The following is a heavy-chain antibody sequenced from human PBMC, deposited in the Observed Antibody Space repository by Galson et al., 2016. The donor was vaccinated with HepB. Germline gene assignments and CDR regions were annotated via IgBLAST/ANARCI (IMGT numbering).Heavy chain of an antibody. Sequence: QSGAEVKKPGESLRISCETSGYSFTRYWITWVRQVPGKGLEWLGKTDPRDSSTNYSTSPQGHVIISSDKSISTAYLQWRSLEASDTAMYYCARHALGSSGWHFLDYWGRGTLVSVSS. CDR2: TDPRDSST. CDR3: ARHALGSSGWHFLDY. V-gene: IGHV5-10-1*01. J-gene: IGHJ4*02. D-gene: IGHD6-19*01. CDR1: GYSFTRYW.